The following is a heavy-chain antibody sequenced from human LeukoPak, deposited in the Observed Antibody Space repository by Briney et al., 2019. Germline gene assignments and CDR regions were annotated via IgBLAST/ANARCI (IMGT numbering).Heavy chain of an antibody. Sequence: GASVKVSCKASGYNFIGYAISWVRQAPGQGLEWMGWSNPYNGNTKFAQKFQGRVAMTTDTSTSTAYMELRGLRSDDTAVYYCVRDSSPFGYWGQGTLVTVSS. D-gene: IGHD6-13*01. CDR1: GYNFIGYA. V-gene: IGHV1-18*01. CDR3: VRDSSPFGY. J-gene: IGHJ4*02. CDR2: SNPYNGNT.